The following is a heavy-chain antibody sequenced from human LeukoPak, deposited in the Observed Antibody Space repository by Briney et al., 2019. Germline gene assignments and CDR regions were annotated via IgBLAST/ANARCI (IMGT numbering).Heavy chain of an antibody. J-gene: IGHJ4*02. D-gene: IGHD3-22*01. CDR2: ISGSGGST. V-gene: IGHV3-23*01. Sequence: PSGGSLRLSCAASGFTFSSYAMSWVRQAPGKGLEWVSAISGSGGSTYYADSVKGRFTISRDNSKNTLYLQMNSLRAEDTAVYYCAKDRLKTYCYDSSGSEGGYYFDYWGQGTLVTVSS. CDR3: AKDRLKTYCYDSSGSEGGYYFDY. CDR1: GFTFSSYA.